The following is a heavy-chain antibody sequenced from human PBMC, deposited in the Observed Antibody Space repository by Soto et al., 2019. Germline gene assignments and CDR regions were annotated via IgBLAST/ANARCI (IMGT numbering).Heavy chain of an antibody. CDR3: AHSVVAGLGYYFDY. CDR2: IYWDDDE. V-gene: IGHV2-5*02. CDR1: GFSLSSNRVA. J-gene: IGHJ4*02. Sequence: SGPKLVNHKQTLTLACTFSGFSLSSNRVAVGWIRQPPGKALEWLALIYWDDDERYSPFLKSRLTITKDTSKNQVVLTMTNMDPVDTATYYCAHSVVAGLGYYFDYWGQGTLVTVSS. D-gene: IGHD6-19*01.